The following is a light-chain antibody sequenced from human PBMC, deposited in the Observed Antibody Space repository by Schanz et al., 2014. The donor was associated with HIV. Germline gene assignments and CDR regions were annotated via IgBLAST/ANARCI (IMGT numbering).Light chain of an antibody. Sequence: DIQMTQSPSTLSASVGDRVTITCRASQSISNWLAWYQQKPGKAPNLLISQAFTLQNGVPSRFSGSGSGTNFTLTISSLQPEDSATYYCQQANSFPRTFGQGTKLEIK. J-gene: IGKJ2*01. CDR1: QSISNW. CDR2: QAF. CDR3: QQANSFPRT. V-gene: IGKV1-5*03.